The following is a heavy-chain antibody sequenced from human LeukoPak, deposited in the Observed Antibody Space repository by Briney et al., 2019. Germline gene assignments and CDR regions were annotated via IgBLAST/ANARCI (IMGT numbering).Heavy chain of an antibody. V-gene: IGHV5-51*01. CDR1: GYSFSSYW. Sequence: GESLKISCKGSGYSFSSYWIGWVRQMPGKGLEWMGIIYPGDSDTRYSPSFQGQVTISADKSVSTAYLQWSSLKASDTAMYYCARQWGDCSSSSCYSASWVQGTLVTVSS. CDR2: IYPGDSDT. CDR3: ARQWGDCSSSSCYSAS. D-gene: IGHD2-2*01. J-gene: IGHJ5*02.